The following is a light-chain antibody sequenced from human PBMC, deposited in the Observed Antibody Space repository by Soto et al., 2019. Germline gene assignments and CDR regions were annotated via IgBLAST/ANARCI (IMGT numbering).Light chain of an antibody. J-gene: IGKJ1*01. CDR3: QQRSSWPWT. CDR2: DAS. V-gene: IGKV3-11*01. Sequence: EIVMTQSPATLSVSPGERATLSCRASQRISGYLAWYQQKPGQAPRLLIYDASNRATGIPVRFSGSGSGTDYTLTITNLEPEDFAIYYCQQRSSWPWTFGQGTKVDIK. CDR1: QRISGY.